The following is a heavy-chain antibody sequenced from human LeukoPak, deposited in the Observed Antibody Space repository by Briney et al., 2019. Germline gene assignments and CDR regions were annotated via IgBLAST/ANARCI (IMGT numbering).Heavy chain of an antibody. CDR2: INPNSGGT. J-gene: IGHJ5*02. D-gene: IGHD2-2*01. Sequence: ASVKVSCKASGYTFTGYYMHWVRQAPGQGLEWMGWINPNSGGTNYAQKFQGRVTMTRDTSISTAYMELSRLRSDDTAVYYCARGTPLSAGWFDPWGQGTLVTVSS. CDR1: GYTFTGYY. V-gene: IGHV1-2*02. CDR3: ARGTPLSAGWFDP.